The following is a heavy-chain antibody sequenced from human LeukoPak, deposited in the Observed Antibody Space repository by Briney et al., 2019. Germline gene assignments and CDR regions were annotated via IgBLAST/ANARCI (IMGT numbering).Heavy chain of an antibody. CDR1: GFTFSSYW. CDR2: IKGDETET. D-gene: IGHD2/OR15-2a*01. V-gene: IGHV3-74*01. CDR3: VRGGIPTLSY. Sequence: GGSLRLSCVASGFTFSSYWMYWVRQVPGKGLVWVSRIKGDETETNYADSVKGRFTISRDNAKNTLYLQMNSPRAEDTAVYYCVRGGIPTLSYWGQGTLVAVSS. J-gene: IGHJ4*02.